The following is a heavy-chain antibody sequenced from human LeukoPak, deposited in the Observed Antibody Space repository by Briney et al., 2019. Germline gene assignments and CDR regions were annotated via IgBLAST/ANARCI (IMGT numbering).Heavy chain of an antibody. CDR3: VGPDDYGDFYFDY. Sequence: GGSLRLSCVASGVTLSNYAMSWVRQAPGKGLEWVSAISGSGGSTYYADSVKGRFTISRDNSKNTLYLQMNSLRAEDTAIYYCVGPDDYGDFYFDYWGQGTLVTVSS. D-gene: IGHD4-17*01. CDR2: ISGSGGST. V-gene: IGHV3-23*01. J-gene: IGHJ4*02. CDR1: GVTLSNYA.